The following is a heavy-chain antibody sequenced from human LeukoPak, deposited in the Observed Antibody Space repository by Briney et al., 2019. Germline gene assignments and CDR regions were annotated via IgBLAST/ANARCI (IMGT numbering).Heavy chain of an antibody. J-gene: IGHJ4*02. V-gene: IGHV3-23*01. CDR2: ISPSYGST. Sequence: PGGSLSLSCAASGFSFINAWMAWVRQAPGKGLEWVASISPSYGSTYYPASVKGRFTITRENSKNTLCLQMNSRRAGDTAVYYCAKGDGSSWSILDYWGQGTLLTVPS. CDR1: GFSFINAW. D-gene: IGHD6-13*01. CDR3: AKGDGSSWSILDY.